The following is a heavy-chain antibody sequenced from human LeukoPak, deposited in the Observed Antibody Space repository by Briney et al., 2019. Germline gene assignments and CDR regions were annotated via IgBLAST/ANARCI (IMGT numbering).Heavy chain of an antibody. CDR1: GGSINTYY. CDR3: ARGVYSSGYYYCLDY. Sequence: PSETLSLTCSVSGGSINTYYWSWVRQPPGKGLDWVGYIYYTGSTNYNPSLKSRVTISVDTSKNQFSLKLTSVTAADTAVYYCARGVYSSGYYYCLDYWGQGTLVTVSS. D-gene: IGHD3-22*01. CDR2: IYYTGST. V-gene: IGHV4-59*01. J-gene: IGHJ4*02.